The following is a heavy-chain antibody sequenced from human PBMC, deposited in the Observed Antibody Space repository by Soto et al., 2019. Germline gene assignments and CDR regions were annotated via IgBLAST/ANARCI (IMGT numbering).Heavy chain of an antibody. Sequence: EVQLVESGGGLVQPGGSLRLSCAASGFTFSSYWMSWVRQAPGKGLEWVANIKQDGSEKYYVDSVKGRFTISRDNAKNSLYLQMNSLRAEDTAVYYCAREIAGVVVVAATYFDYWGQGTLVTVSS. CDR1: GFTFSSYW. CDR3: AREIAGVVVVAATYFDY. CDR2: IKQDGSEK. J-gene: IGHJ4*02. D-gene: IGHD2-15*01. V-gene: IGHV3-7*01.